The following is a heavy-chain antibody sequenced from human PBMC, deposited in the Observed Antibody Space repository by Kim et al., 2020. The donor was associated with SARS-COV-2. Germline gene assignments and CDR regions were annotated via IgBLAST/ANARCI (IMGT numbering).Heavy chain of an antibody. J-gene: IGHJ4*02. CDR2: THYNGAT. CDR1: GDSITSSY. CDR3: ARVGYGNHFDY. D-gene: IGHD5-12*01. V-gene: IGHV4-59*08. Sequence: SETLSLTCTLSGDSITSSYCGWLRQTPEKGLEFIGYTHYNGATVYSPPFRSRVSLSVDTSKDKDQFSLRLTSLTAADTAVYYCARVGYGNHFDYWGQGTL.